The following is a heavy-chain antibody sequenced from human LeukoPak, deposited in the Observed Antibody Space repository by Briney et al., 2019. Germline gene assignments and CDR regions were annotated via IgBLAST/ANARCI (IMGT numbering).Heavy chain of an antibody. CDR1: GFTFSSYA. CDR3: AKDKIQLWLLNGRMPWFDP. V-gene: IGHV3-30*02. D-gene: IGHD5-18*01. J-gene: IGHJ5*02. Sequence: GGSLRLSCAASGFTFSSYAMHWVRQAPGKGLEWVAFIRYDGSNKYYADSVKGRFTISRDNSKNTLYLQMNSLRAEDTAVYYCAKDKIQLWLLNGRMPWFDPWGQGSLVTVSS. CDR2: IRYDGSNK.